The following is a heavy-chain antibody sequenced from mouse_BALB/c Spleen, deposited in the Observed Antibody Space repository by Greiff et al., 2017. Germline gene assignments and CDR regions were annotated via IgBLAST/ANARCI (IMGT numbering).Heavy chain of an antibody. CDR3: AAYDGYDYYAMDY. J-gene: IGHJ4*01. CDR1: GFNIKDTY. D-gene: IGHD2-3*01. CDR2: IDPANGNT. Sequence: EVKLVESGAELVKPGASVKLSCTASGFNIKDTYMHWVKQRPEQGLEWIGRIDPANGNTKYDPKFQGKATITADTSSNTAYLQLSSLTSEDTAVYYCAAYDGYDYYAMDYWGQGTSVTVSS. V-gene: IGHV14-3*02.